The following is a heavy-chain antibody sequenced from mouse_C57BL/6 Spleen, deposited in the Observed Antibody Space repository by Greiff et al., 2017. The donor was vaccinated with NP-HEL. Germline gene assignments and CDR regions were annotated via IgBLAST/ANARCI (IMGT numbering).Heavy chain of an antibody. D-gene: IGHD6-5*01. Sequence: QVQLQQSGPELVKPGASVKISCKASGYAFSSSWMNWVKQRPGKGLEWIGRIYPGDGDTTYNGKFKGKATLTADKSSSTAYMQLSSLTSEDSAVYFCARRLSFDYWGKGTTLTVSS. J-gene: IGHJ2*01. CDR2: IYPGDGDT. CDR1: GYAFSSSW. V-gene: IGHV1-82*01. CDR3: ARRLSFDY.